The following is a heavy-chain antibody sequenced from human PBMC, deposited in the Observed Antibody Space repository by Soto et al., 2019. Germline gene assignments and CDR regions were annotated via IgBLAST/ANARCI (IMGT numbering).Heavy chain of an antibody. CDR1: GYTFTSYG. CDR2: IRAYTGYT. J-gene: IGHJ4*02. CDR3: ARASDGYRSGWYVGYFDY. Sequence: QVQLVQSGGEVRKPGASVKVSCKASGYTFTSYGVSWVRQAPGQGLEWMGWIRAYTGYTNYAQKFQGRVTITTDTSTSTAYMELRSQISDDTAVYYCARASDGYRSGWYVGYFDYWGQGTLVTVSS. V-gene: IGHV1-18*04. D-gene: IGHD6-19*01.